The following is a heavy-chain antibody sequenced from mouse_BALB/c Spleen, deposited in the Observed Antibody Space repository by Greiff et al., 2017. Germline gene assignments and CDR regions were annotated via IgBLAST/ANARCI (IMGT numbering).Heavy chain of an antibody. CDR3: AIMITTNYFDY. CDR2: ILPGSGST. Sequence: QVQLQQSGAELMKPGASVKISCKATGYTFSSYWIEWVKQRPGHGLEWIGEILPGSGSTNYNEKFKGKATFTADTSSNTAYMQLSSLTSEDSAVYYCAIMITTNYFDYWGQGTTLTVSS. CDR1: GYTFSSYW. V-gene: IGHV1-9*01. D-gene: IGHD2-4*01. J-gene: IGHJ2*01.